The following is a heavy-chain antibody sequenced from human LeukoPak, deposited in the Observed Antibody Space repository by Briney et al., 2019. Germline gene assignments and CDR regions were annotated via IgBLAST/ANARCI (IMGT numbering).Heavy chain of an antibody. CDR3: ARVEAYDSSAHGGY. Sequence: SETLSLTCAVYGGSFSSYYWSWIRQPPGKGLEWIGEINHSGSTNYNPSLKSRVTISVDTSKNQFSLKLSSVTAADTAVYYCARVEAYDSSAHGGYWGQGTLVNVSS. V-gene: IGHV4-34*01. D-gene: IGHD3-22*01. CDR1: GGSFSSYY. CDR2: INHSGST. J-gene: IGHJ4*02.